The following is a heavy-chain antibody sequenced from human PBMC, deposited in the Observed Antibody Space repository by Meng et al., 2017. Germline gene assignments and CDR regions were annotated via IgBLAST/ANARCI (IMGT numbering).Heavy chain of an antibody. Sequence: QVQLVQSGAEVKKPGASVKVSCKPSGYLFTSYDSNWIRQAPGQGLEWMGWVNPINGKTGYAQKFQGRLTMTRDTSIRTAYMELSSLKSEDTAIYYCARGGDYSSWDYWGQGTLVTVSS. CDR3: ARGGDYSSWDY. CDR1: GYLFTSYD. CDR2: VNPINGKT. V-gene: IGHV1-8*01. D-gene: IGHD4-11*01. J-gene: IGHJ4*02.